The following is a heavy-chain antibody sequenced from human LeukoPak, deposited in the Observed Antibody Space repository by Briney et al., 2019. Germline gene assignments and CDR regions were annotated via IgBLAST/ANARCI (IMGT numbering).Heavy chain of an antibody. CDR1: GDSISTYY. CDR2: VSYNGRT. D-gene: IGHD4-11*01. V-gene: IGHV4-59*01. Sequence: SETLSLTCSVSGDSISTYYWSWVRQAPGKGLEWIGHVSYNGRTNYNPSLKSRAAISLGTSKSHFPLTLNSMTPADTAIYYCAREYGSWSYRYYFFVDVWGKGTTVTVSS. J-gene: IGHJ6*03. CDR3: AREYGSWSYRYYFFVDV.